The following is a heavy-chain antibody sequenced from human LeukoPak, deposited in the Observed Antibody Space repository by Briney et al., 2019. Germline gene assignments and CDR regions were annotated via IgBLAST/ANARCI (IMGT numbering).Heavy chain of an antibody. Sequence: GGSLRLSCAASGFTFSNYGMHWVRQAPGKGLEWVGRIKSKTDGGTIHYAAPVKGRFTISRDDSKNTLYLQMNSLKTEDTAVYYCTTEDYYDSSGYLYNWFDPWGQGVLVTVSS. CDR2: IKSKTDGGTI. D-gene: IGHD3-22*01. V-gene: IGHV3-15*05. J-gene: IGHJ5*02. CDR1: GFTFSNYG. CDR3: TTEDYYDSSGYLYNWFDP.